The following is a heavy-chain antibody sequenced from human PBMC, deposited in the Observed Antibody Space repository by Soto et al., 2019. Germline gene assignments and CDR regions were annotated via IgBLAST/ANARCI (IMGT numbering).Heavy chain of an antibody. CDR3: ARDRPSYGRNFDY. J-gene: IGHJ4*02. D-gene: IGHD1-26*01. Sequence: QVQLQESGPGVVKPSGTLSLTCAVSGGSVSSDYWWSWVRLPPGKGLEWIGEIYHSGRTNYNPSLKSRVTLSLDKSKNQLSLILNSVTAADTAVYYCARDRPSYGRNFDYWGQGTLVTVSS. CDR1: GGSVSSDYW. V-gene: IGHV4-4*02. CDR2: IYHSGRT.